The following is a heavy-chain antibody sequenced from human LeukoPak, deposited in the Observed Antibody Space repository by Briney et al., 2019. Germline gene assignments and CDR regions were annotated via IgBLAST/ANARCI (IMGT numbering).Heavy chain of an antibody. CDR2: IKQDGSEK. V-gene: IGHV3-7*05. CDR1: GFTFSSYW. CDR3: TGGSGWYSPDY. Sequence: PGGSLRLSCAASGFTFSSYWMSWVRQAPGKGLEWVANIKQDGSEKYYVDSVKGRFTISRDNAKNSLYLQMNSLKTEDTAVYYCTGGSGWYSPDYWGQGTLVTVSS. D-gene: IGHD6-19*01. J-gene: IGHJ4*02.